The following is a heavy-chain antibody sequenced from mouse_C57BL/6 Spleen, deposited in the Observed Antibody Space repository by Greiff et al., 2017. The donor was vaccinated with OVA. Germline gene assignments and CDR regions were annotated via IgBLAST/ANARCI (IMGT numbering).Heavy chain of an antibody. J-gene: IGHJ1*03. CDR2: IDPSDSYT. CDR3: ARWRSGGYFDV. CDR1: GYTFTSYW. Sequence: QVQLKQPGAELVMPGASVKLSCKASGYTFTSYWMHWVKQRPGQGLEWIGEIDPSDSYTNYNQKFKGKSTLTVDKSSSTAYMQLSSLTSEDSAVYYCARWRSGGYFDVWGTGTTVTVSS. V-gene: IGHV1-69*01.